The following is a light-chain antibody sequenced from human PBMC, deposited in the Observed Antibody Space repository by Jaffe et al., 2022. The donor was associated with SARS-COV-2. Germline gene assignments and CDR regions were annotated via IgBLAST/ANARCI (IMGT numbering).Light chain of an antibody. V-gene: IGKV1-9*01. CDR2: AAS. CDR1: QGVNSY. Sequence: DIQLTQSPSFLSAPVGDRVTITCRASQGVNSYLAWYQQKPGKAPKLLIYAASTLQSGVSSRFSGSGSGTEFTLSISSLQPEDSATYYCQQLNTYPTTFGQGTRLEIE. J-gene: IGKJ5*01. CDR3: QQLNTYPTT.